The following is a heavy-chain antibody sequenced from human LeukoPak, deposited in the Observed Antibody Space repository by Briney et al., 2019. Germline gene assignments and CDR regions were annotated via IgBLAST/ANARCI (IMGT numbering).Heavy chain of an antibody. CDR3: ARDTYYYENSDDYDGAFDI. CDR1: GGSISGYY. V-gene: IGHV4-59*01. J-gene: IGHJ3*02. Sequence: PSETLSLTCTVSGGSISGYYWSWIRQPPGKGLEWIGHIHYKRNTNYNASLKSRVSMLLDTSKNQISLRLSSVTAADTAVYHCARDTYYYENSDDYDGAFDIWGQGTRVTVSS. CDR2: IHYKRNT. D-gene: IGHD3-22*01.